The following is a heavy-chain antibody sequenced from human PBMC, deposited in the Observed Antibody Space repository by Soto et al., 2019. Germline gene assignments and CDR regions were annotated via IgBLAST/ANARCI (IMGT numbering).Heavy chain of an antibody. CDR2: ISSSSSYI. CDR1: GFTFSSYS. V-gene: IGHV3-21*01. J-gene: IGHJ6*02. CDR3: ARDSPPHCSGGSCTTRYYYGMDV. D-gene: IGHD2-15*01. Sequence: GGSLRLSCAASGFTFSSYSMNWVRQAPGKGLEWVSSISSSSSYIYYADSVKGRFTISRDNAKNSLYLQMNSLRAEDTAVYYCARDSPPHCSGGSCTTRYYYGMDVWGQGTTVTVSS.